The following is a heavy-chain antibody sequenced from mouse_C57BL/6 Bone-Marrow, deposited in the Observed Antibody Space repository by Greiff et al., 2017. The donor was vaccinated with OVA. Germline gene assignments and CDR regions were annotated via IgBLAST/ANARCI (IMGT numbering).Heavy chain of an antibody. Sequence: VQVVESGAELARPGASVKLSCKASGYTFTSYGISWVKQRTGQGLEWIGEIYPRSGNTYYNEKFKGKATLTADKSSSTAYMELRSLTSEDSAVYFCARQPIRGFYYYAMDYWGQGTSVTVAS. CDR2: IYPRSGNT. CDR3: ARQPIRGFYYYAMDY. V-gene: IGHV1-81*01. J-gene: IGHJ4*01. D-gene: IGHD1-1*01. CDR1: GYTFTSYG.